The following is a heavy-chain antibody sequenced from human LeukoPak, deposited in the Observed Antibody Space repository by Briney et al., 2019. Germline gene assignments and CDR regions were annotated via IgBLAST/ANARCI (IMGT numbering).Heavy chain of an antibody. D-gene: IGHD2-15*01. Sequence: ASVKVSCKASGYTFTSYDINWVRQAPGQGLEWMGWMNPNSGNTSYAQKFQGRVTMTRNSSISTAYMELSSLRSEVAAVYYCAEGNGGYCSGGSCYGGGNYFDYWGQGTLVTVSS. CDR3: AEGNGGYCSGGSCYGGGNYFDY. CDR1: GYTFTSYD. CDR2: MNPNSGNT. J-gene: IGHJ4*02. V-gene: IGHV1-8*01.